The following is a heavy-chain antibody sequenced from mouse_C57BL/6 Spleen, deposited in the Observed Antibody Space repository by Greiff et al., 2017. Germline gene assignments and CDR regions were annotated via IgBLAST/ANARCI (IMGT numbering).Heavy chain of an antibody. CDR1: GYTFTSYW. J-gene: IGHJ1*03. V-gene: IGHV1-69*01. CDR3: ARYTTVSWYFDV. D-gene: IGHD1-1*01. CDR2: LDPSDSYT. Sequence: QVQLQQPGAELVMPGASVKLSCKASGYTFTSYWMHWVKQRPGQGLEWIGELDPSDSYTNYNQKFKGKSTLTVDKSSSTAYMQLSSLTSEDSAVYYCARYTTVSWYFDVWGTGTTVTVSS.